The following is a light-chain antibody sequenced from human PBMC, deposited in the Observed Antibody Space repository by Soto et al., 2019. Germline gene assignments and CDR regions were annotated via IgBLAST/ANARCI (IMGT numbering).Light chain of an antibody. CDR1: SSNVGINY. V-gene: IGLV1-47*01. CDR2: RND. CDR3: AAWDDSLSGV. J-gene: IGLJ3*02. Sequence: QSVLTQPPSASGTPGQRVTISCSGSSSNVGINYVYWYQQVPGTAPKLLVYRNDQRPSGVPDRFSASKSGTSASLAISGLRSEDEADYYCAAWDDSLSGVFGGGTKLTVL.